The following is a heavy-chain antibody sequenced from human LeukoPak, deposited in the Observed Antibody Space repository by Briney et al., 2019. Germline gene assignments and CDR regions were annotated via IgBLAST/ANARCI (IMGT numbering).Heavy chain of an antibody. Sequence: GGSLTLSCAASGFSFSSYEMNWVRQAPGKGLEGVSYIRTIISTTSYADSVKGRFTVSRDDAKSSLYLQMSSRRAEDTAVYYCARNVYDLRGQWLVPGFDTWGEGALVTVSS. D-gene: IGHD6-19*01. CDR1: GFSFSSYE. J-gene: IGHJ4*02. CDR3: ARNVYDLRGQWLVPGFDT. V-gene: IGHV3-48*03. CDR2: IRTIISTT.